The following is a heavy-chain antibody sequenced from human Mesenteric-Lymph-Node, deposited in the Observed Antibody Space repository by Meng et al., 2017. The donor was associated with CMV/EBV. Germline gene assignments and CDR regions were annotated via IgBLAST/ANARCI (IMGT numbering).Heavy chain of an antibody. Sequence: ASAKVSCKTSGYTFTANGIRWVRQAPGQGLEWMGWIGTYTGNTNYPQKVQGRVTVTRDASISTIYMELSGLRSDDTAVYYCARPTHYDSSGWVYWGQGTLVTVSS. CDR1: GYTFTANG. V-gene: IGHV1-18*01. J-gene: IGHJ4*02. CDR2: IGTYTGNT. CDR3: ARPTHYDSSGWVY. D-gene: IGHD3-22*01.